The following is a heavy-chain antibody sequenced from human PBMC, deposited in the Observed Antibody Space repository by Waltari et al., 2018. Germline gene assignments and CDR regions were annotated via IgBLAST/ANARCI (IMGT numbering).Heavy chain of an antibody. V-gene: IGHV5-51*01. CDR3: ARRAAITAAGPTYYMDV. CDR2: IYPGDSDT. J-gene: IGHJ6*03. Sequence: EVQLVQSGAEVKKPGESLKISCKGSGYSFTSYWIGWVRQMPGKGLEWMGIIYPGDSDTRYSPSFQGQVTISADKSISTAYLQWSSLKASDTAMYYCARRAAITAAGPTYYMDVWGKGTTVTVSS. D-gene: IGHD6-13*01. CDR1: GYSFTSYW.